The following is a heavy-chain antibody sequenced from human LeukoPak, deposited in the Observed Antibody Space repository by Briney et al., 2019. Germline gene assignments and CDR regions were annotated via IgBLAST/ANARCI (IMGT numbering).Heavy chain of an antibody. Sequence: SETLSLTCTVSGASVSGSPYYWGWIRQPPGKGLEWIGSIYSSGSTYYNTSLQSRVTISIETSKNQISLRLKSVTAADTAMYYCAKSGGYGLIDYWGQGTLVTVSS. CDR1: GASVSGSPYY. V-gene: IGHV4-39*01. D-gene: IGHD1-26*01. J-gene: IGHJ4*02. CDR3: AKSGGYGLIDY. CDR2: IYSSGST.